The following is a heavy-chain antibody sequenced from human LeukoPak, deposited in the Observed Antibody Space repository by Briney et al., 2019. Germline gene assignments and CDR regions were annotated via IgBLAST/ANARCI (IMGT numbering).Heavy chain of an antibody. CDR3: ARDEALNARNYYGLGSYQPGGMDV. J-gene: IGHJ6*02. Sequence: ESGGSLRLSCSASGFNLISYGMHWVRQAPGKGLEWVAVIWYDGKKTHYADSVRGRFTISRDNSKNTLYLQMNSLRAEDTAMYYCARDEALNARNYYGLGSYQPGGMDVWGQGTTVTVSS. D-gene: IGHD3-10*01. CDR2: IWYDGKKT. V-gene: IGHV3-33*01. CDR1: GFNLISYG.